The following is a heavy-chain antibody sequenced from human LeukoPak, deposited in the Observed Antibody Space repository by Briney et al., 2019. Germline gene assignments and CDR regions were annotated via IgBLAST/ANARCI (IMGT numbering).Heavy chain of an antibody. D-gene: IGHD5-18*01. J-gene: IGHJ6*03. CDR1: GGTFSSYA. Sequence: GSSVKVSCKASGGTFSSYAISWVRQAPGQGLEWMGRIIPIFGTANYAQKFQGRVTITTDESTSTAYMELSSLRSEDTAVYYCARAKADTAMVLGYYYMDVWGKGTTVTVSS. CDR2: IIPIFGTA. V-gene: IGHV1-69*05. CDR3: ARAKADTAMVLGYYYMDV.